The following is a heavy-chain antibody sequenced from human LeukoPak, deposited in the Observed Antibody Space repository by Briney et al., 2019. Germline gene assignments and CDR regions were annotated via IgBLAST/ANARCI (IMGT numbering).Heavy chain of an antibody. J-gene: IGHJ4*02. CDR2: IRGSGGST. CDR3: AKVGFSEMEWLLYSDH. D-gene: IGHD3-3*01. Sequence: PGGSLRLSCAASGFTFTSYAMSWVRQAPGKGLEWVSAIRGSGGSTNYADSVRGRFTIARGNSKNTLYLQMNSLRAEDTAVYYCAKVGFSEMEWLLYSDHWGQGTLVTVSS. CDR1: GFTFTSYA. V-gene: IGHV3-23*01.